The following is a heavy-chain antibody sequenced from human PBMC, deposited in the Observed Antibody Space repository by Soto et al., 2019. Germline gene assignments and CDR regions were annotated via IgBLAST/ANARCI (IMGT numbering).Heavy chain of an antibody. CDR1: GYTFTSYD. Sequence: SVKVSCKASGYTFTSYDINWVRQATGQGLERMGWMNPNRGNTGYAQKFQGRVTMTRNTSISTAYMELSSLRSEDTAVYYCARGYTYYDSFWFDPWGQGTLVTVSS. V-gene: IGHV1-8*01. CDR2: MNPNRGNT. J-gene: IGHJ5*02. CDR3: ARGYTYYDSFWFDP. D-gene: IGHD3-3*01.